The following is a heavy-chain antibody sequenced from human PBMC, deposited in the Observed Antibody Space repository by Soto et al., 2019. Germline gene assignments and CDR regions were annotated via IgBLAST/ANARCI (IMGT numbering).Heavy chain of an antibody. CDR2: ISAVNGNT. CDR1: GYTFTRFA. J-gene: IGHJ4*02. D-gene: IGHD5-12*01. CDR3: AREGDHYIYAYGLDF. V-gene: IGHV1-3*01. Sequence: QVLLVQSGAEVRKPGASVKFSCKASGYTFTRFAIHWVRQAPGQGLEWMGWISAVNGNTRYSQKFQGRATLTLDTSADTAYMEVSSLTSGDTATYYCAREGDHYIYAYGLDFWGQGTLLTVSS.